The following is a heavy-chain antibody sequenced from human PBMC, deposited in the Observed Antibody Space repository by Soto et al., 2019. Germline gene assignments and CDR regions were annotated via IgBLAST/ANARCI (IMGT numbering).Heavy chain of an antibody. CDR3: AKGDYYDSSGYFGTSDY. CDR2: ISYDGSNK. Sequence: GGSLRLSCAASGFTFSSYGMHWVRQAPGKGLEWVAVISYDGSNKYYADSVKGRFTISRDNSKNTLYLQMNSLRAEDTAVYYCAKGDYYDSSGYFGTSDYWGQGTLVTVSS. J-gene: IGHJ4*02. CDR1: GFTFSSYG. V-gene: IGHV3-30*18. D-gene: IGHD3-22*01.